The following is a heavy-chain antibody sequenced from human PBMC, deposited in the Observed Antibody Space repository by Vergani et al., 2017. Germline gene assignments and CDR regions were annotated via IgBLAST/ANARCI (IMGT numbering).Heavy chain of an antibody. CDR2: IIPILGIA. Sequence: QVQLVQSGAEVKKPGSSVKVSCKASGGTFSSYTISWVRQAPGQGLEWMGRIIPILGIANYAQKFQGRVTITADKSTSTAYMGLSSLRSEDTAVYYCASSPYSSGWSIDYWGQGTLVTVSS. CDR1: GGTFSSYT. CDR3: ASSPYSSGWSIDY. J-gene: IGHJ4*02. D-gene: IGHD6-19*01. V-gene: IGHV1-69*02.